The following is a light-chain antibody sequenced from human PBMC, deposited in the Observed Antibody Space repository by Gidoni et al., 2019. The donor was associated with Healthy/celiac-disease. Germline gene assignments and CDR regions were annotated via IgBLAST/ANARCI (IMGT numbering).Light chain of an antibody. CDR1: SSDVGGYNS. CDR3: SSYTSSSTLGVV. V-gene: IGLV2-14*01. Sequence: QSALTQPASVSGSPGPSITISCTRTSSDVGGYNSVSWYQQHPGKAPKLIIYGVNNRPSGVSNRFSGSKSGNTASLTISGLQAEDEADYYCSSYTSSSTLGVVFGGGTKLTVL. J-gene: IGLJ2*01. CDR2: GVN.